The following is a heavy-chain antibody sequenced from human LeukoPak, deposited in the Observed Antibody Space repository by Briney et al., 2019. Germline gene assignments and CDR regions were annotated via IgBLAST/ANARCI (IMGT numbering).Heavy chain of an antibody. Sequence: SETLSLTCAVSGVSIGSYHWSWIRQPAGKGLEWIGRLYPSGSTSYNPSLKSRVTMSGDTSKIHFSLKLRSVTAADTAVYYCARAYCSSTTCRQVGVYDFWGQGILVTVSS. CDR2: LYPSGST. J-gene: IGHJ4*02. CDR3: ARAYCSSTTCRQVGVYDF. CDR1: GVSIGSYH. V-gene: IGHV4-4*07. D-gene: IGHD2-2*01.